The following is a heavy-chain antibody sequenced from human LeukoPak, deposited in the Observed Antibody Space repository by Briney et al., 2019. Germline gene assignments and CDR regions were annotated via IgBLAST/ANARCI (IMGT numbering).Heavy chain of an antibody. J-gene: IGHJ4*02. D-gene: IGHD1-26*01. V-gene: IGHV1-69*04. Sequence: SVKVSCKASGGTFSSYAISWVRQAPGQGLEWMGRIIPILGIANYAQKFQGRVTITADKSTSTAYMELSSLRSEDTAVYYCARIGGSYEDLGYWGQGTLVTVSS. CDR1: GGTFSSYA. CDR2: IIPILGIA. CDR3: ARIGGSYEDLGY.